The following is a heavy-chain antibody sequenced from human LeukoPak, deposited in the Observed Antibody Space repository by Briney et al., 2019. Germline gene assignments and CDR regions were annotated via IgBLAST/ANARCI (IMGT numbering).Heavy chain of an antibody. V-gene: IGHV3-7*01. CDR2: INQDASET. Sequence: GGSLRLSCAASGFTFSTYWMNWYRQAPGKGLGWVANINQDASETNYVDSVRGRFTTSRDNAKNSLHLQMNSLRAEDTAVYYCATDRDNSDWQKRFDSWGQGTLVTVSS. J-gene: IGHJ4*02. CDR3: ATDRDNSDWQKRFDS. CDR1: GFTFSTYW. D-gene: IGHD2-21*02.